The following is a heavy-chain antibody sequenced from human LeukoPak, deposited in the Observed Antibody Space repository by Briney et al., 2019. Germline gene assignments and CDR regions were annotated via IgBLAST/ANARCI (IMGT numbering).Heavy chain of an antibody. CDR3: ARSYYYDSSGYTGNWFDP. CDR1: GYTFTGCY. CDR2: INPNSGGT. V-gene: IGHV1-2*02. D-gene: IGHD3-22*01. Sequence: ASVKVSCKASGYTFTGCYMHWVRQAPGQGLEWMGWINPNSGGTNYAQKFQGRVTMTRDTSISTAYMELSRLRSDDTAVYYCARSYYYDSSGYTGNWFDPWGQGTLVTVSS. J-gene: IGHJ5*02.